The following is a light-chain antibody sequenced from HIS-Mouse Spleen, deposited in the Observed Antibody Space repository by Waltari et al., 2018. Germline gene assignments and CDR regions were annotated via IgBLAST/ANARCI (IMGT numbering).Light chain of an antibody. J-gene: IGKJ1*01. Sequence: DIQLTQSPSFLSASVGDRVTITCRASQGISSYLAWYQQKPGKAPKLLIYAASTLQSRVPSRFSGSGSATEFTLTLSSLQPEDFATYYCQQLNSYPPTFGQGTKVEIK. CDR1: QGISSY. V-gene: IGKV1-9*01. CDR3: QQLNSYPPT. CDR2: AAS.